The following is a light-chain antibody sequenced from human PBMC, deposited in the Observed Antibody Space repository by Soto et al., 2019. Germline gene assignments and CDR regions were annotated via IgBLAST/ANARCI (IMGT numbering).Light chain of an antibody. J-gene: IGKJ1*01. CDR2: DAS. CDR3: QQYSSYSET. Sequence: DIQMTQSPSTLSASVGDRVTITCRASQSISTWLAWYQQKPGKAPKLLIFDASGLQSGVPSRFSGSGSGTEFTLTISSLQPDDSATYHCQQYSSYSETFGQGTKVEIK. CDR1: QSISTW. V-gene: IGKV1-5*01.